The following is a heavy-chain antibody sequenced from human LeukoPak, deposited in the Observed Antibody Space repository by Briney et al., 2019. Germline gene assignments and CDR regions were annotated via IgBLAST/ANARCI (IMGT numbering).Heavy chain of an antibody. J-gene: IGHJ3*02. D-gene: IGHD3-9*01. V-gene: IGHV3-11*04. CDR1: GFTFSDYY. Sequence: PGGSLRLSCAASGFTFSDYYMSWIRQAPGKGLEWISYISGGGSTIYYADSVKGRFTISRDNAKNSLYLQMNSLRAEDTAVYYCARDRSLVHSYYDILTGYYRNDAFDIWGQGTMVTVSS. CDR3: ARDRSLVHSYYDILTGYYRNDAFDI. CDR2: ISGGGSTI.